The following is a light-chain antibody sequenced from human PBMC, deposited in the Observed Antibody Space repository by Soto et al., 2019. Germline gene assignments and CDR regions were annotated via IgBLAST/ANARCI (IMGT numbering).Light chain of an antibody. V-gene: IGLV2-23*02. J-gene: IGLJ1*01. CDR2: EVS. Sequence: QSALTQPASVSVSPGQSITISCTGTSSDVGSYNLVSWYQQHPGKAPKLMIYEVSKRPSGVSNRFSGSMSGNTASLTSSGLQAEDEADYYCCSYAGSSTYVFGTGTKLTVL. CDR3: CSYAGSSTYV. CDR1: SSDVGSYNL.